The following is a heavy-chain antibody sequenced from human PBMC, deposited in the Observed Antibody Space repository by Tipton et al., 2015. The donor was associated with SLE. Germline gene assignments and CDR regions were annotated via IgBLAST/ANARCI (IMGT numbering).Heavy chain of an antibody. Sequence: TLSLTCTVSGGSISSSSYYWGWIRQPPGKGLEWIGSIYYSGSTYYNPSLKSRVTISVDTSKNQFSLKLSSVTAADTAVYYCARGGWGIAVAGYYYYGMDVWGQGTTVTVSS. CDR2: IYYSGST. CDR3: ARGGWGIAVAGYYYYGMDV. CDR1: GGSISSSSYY. J-gene: IGHJ6*02. D-gene: IGHD6-19*01. V-gene: IGHV4-39*07.